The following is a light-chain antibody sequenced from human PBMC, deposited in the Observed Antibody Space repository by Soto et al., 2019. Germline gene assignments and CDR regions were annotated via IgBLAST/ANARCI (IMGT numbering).Light chain of an antibody. CDR2: SNN. CDR1: SSNIGSNT. CDR3: AAWDDSLNGWV. Sequence: QSVLTQPPSASGTPGQRVTISCYGSSSNIGSNTVNWYQQLPGTAPKLLIYSNNHRPSGVFDRFSGSKSGTSASLAISGLQSEDEADYYCAAWDDSLNGWVFGGGTKLTVL. V-gene: IGLV1-44*01. J-gene: IGLJ3*02.